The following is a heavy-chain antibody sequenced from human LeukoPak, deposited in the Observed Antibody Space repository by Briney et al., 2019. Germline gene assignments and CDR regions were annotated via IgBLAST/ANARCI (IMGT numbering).Heavy chain of an antibody. Sequence: PSETLSLTCTLSVGSISLSFWSWLRQPAGKGLEWVGRLYPSGRTENNPSLKRRVSISLDAPKSQFSLRLTSVTAADTAVYFCARDAGSGWYYFDSWGQGTRVTVSS. CDR3: ARDAGSGWYYFDS. V-gene: IGHV4-4*07. J-gene: IGHJ4*02. D-gene: IGHD6-19*01. CDR1: VGSISLSF. CDR2: LYPSGRT.